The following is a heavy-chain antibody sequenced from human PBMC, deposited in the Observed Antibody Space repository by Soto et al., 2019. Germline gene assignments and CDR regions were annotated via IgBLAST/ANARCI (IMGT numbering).Heavy chain of an antibody. J-gene: IGHJ6*02. CDR1: GFTFSSYA. CDR3: ARDGRAAAGRYGLDV. D-gene: IGHD6-13*01. Sequence: PGGSLRLSCAASGFTFSSYAMHWVRQAPGKGLEWVAVISYDGSNKYYADSVKGRFTISRDNSKNTLYLQMNSLRAEDTAVYYCARDGRAAAGRYGLDVWVQGTTVTLSS. CDR2: ISYDGSNK. V-gene: IGHV3-30-3*01.